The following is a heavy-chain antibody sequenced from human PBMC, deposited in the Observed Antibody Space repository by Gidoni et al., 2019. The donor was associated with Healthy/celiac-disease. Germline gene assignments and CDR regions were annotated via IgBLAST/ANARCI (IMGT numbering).Heavy chain of an antibody. Sequence: QVQLVESGGGVVQPGRSLRLSCAASGFTFSSSGMHWVRQAPGKGLEGVAVISDDGSNKYYADSVKGRFTISRDNSKNTLYLKMNSLRAEDTAVYYCAKETGCSGGSCFRLNYYYGMDVWGQGTTVTVSS. CDR3: AKETGCSGGSCFRLNYYYGMDV. V-gene: IGHV3-30*18. CDR2: ISDDGSNK. CDR1: GFTFSSSG. D-gene: IGHD2-15*01. J-gene: IGHJ6*02.